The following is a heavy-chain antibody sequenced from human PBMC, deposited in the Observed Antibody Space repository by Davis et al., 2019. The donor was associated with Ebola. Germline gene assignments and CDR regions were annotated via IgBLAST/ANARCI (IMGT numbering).Heavy chain of an antibody. Sequence: AASVKVSCKASGGTFSSYAISWVRQAPGQGLEWMGGIIPIFGTANYAQKFQGRVTITADESTSTAYMELSSLRSEDTAVYYCARDGLIAVAATLDYYYYGMDVWGQGTTVTVSS. CDR2: IIPIFGTA. V-gene: IGHV1-69*13. CDR1: GGTFSSYA. D-gene: IGHD6-19*01. CDR3: ARDGLIAVAATLDYYYYGMDV. J-gene: IGHJ6*02.